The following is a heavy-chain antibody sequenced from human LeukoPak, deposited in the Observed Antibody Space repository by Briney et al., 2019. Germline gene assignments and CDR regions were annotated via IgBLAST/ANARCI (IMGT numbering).Heavy chain of an antibody. D-gene: IGHD5-18*01. Sequence: GGSLRLSCAASGFTFSSYSMNWVRQAPGKGLEWVSGISPGGDITYYAESVKGRFFISRDNSKNTVILQMHSLRAEDTAIYYCAKDDGWIQFNSWGQGTLVTVSS. CDR3: AKDDGWIQFNS. V-gene: IGHV3-23*01. CDR1: GFTFSSYS. CDR2: ISPGGDIT. J-gene: IGHJ4*02.